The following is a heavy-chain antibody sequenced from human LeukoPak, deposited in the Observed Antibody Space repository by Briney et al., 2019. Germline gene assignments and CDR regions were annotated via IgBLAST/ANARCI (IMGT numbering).Heavy chain of an antibody. V-gene: IGHV1-18*01. CDR3: ARVPASTEYSSSY. D-gene: IGHD6-6*01. CDR2: ISAYNDNT. J-gene: IGHJ4*02. Sequence: ASVKVSRKASGYTFTSHGISWVREAPGQGLEWMGWISAYNDNTNYAQKLQGRVTMTTDTSTSTAYMELRSLRSDDTAVYYCARVPASTEYSSSYWGQGTLVTVS. CDR1: GYTFTSHG.